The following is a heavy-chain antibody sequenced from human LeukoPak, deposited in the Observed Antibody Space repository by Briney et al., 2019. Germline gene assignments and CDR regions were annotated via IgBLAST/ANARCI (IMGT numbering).Heavy chain of an antibody. CDR1: GGSISSGGYY. V-gene: IGHV4-39*07. CDR2: INHSGST. J-gene: IGHJ4*02. Sequence: SETLSLTCTVSGGSISSGGYYWSWIRQPPGKGLEWIGEINHSGSTNYNPSLKSRVTISVDTSKKQFSLKLSSVTAADTAVYYCAGLGAARLDYWGQGALVTVSS. CDR3: AGLGAARLDY. D-gene: IGHD6-6*01.